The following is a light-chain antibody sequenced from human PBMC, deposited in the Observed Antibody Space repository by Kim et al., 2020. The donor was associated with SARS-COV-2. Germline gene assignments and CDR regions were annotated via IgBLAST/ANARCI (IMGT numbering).Light chain of an antibody. CDR2: DVT. J-gene: IGLJ3*02. CDR1: SSDVGGYSY. Sequence: SALTQPASVSGSPGQSITISCTGTSSDVGGYSYVSWFQKHPVKAPKLLIYDVTNRPSGVSNRFSGSKSGNTASLTISGLQAEDEADYYCSSNTSSNTLVFGGGTQLTVL. CDR3: SSNTSSNTLV. V-gene: IGLV2-14*03.